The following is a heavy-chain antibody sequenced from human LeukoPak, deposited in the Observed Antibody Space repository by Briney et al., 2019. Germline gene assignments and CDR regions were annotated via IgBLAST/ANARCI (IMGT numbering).Heavy chain of an antibody. CDR1: GFTFNSYT. J-gene: IGHJ4*02. D-gene: IGHD1-1*01. CDR3: ARDYPTSGRVSSFFC. V-gene: IGHV3-23*01. Sequence: PGGSLRLSCASSGFTFNSYTMTWVRQAPGKGLEWVSAITASGGSTYCADSVKGRFTISRDNSKNTLYLQMSSLRAEDTAVYYFARDYPTSGRVSSFFCWGQATLASVRS. CDR2: ITASGGST.